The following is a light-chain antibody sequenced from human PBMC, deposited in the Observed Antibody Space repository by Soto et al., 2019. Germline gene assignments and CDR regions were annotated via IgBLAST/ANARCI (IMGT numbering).Light chain of an antibody. CDR3: HHYNTVSCT. CDR2: DAS. Sequence: DIQITQSPSTLSASGGDRVTITCRASQRIISWLAWYQHKPGKAPKLLVYDASSLESGIPSRFRGSGSGREFNLTMCSLQTDNFATYYCHHYNTVSCTFGKVTNVYI. V-gene: IGKV1-5*01. CDR1: QRIISW. J-gene: IGKJ1*01.